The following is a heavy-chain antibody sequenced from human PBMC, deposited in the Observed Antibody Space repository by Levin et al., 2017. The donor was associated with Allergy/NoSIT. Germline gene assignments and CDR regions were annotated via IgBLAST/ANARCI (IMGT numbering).Heavy chain of an antibody. CDR2: IRSKAYGGTT. CDR3: TRDCSGGSCYKYYFDY. J-gene: IGHJ4*02. V-gene: IGHV3-49*03. Sequence: GGSLRLSCTASGFTFGDYAMSWFRQAPGKGLEWVGFIRSKAYGGTTEYAASVKGRFTISRDDSKSIAYLQMNSLKTEDTAVYYCTRDCSGGSCYKYYFDYWGQGTLVTVSS. CDR1: GFTFGDYA. D-gene: IGHD2-15*01.